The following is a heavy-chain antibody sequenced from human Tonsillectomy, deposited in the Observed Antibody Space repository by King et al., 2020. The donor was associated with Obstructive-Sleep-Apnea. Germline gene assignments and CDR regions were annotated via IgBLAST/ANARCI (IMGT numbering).Heavy chain of an antibody. Sequence: QVQLVESGGGVVQPGRSLRLSCAASGFTFSSYGMHWVRQAPGKGLEWVAVISYHGTNKYYAESVKGRFILSRDNSKNTLYLQMNSLRAEDTAVYYCAKEGDSSGWYVNYHGMDVWGQGTTVTVSS. J-gene: IGHJ6*02. V-gene: IGHV3-30*18. CDR2: ISYHGTNK. CDR3: AKEGDSSGWYVNYHGMDV. CDR1: GFTFSSYG. D-gene: IGHD6-19*01.